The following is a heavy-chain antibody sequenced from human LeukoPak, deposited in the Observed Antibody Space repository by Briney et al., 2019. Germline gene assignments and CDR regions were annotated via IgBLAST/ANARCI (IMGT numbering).Heavy chain of an antibody. D-gene: IGHD5-18*01. CDR3: SREDSYDNYGMDV. J-gene: IGHJ6*02. Sequence: GGSLRLSCAASGFTFSSYSMNWVRQAPGKGLEWVSSISSSSSYIYYADSVKGRFTISRDNAKNSLYLQMNSLRPEDTAVYYCSREDSYDNYGMDVWGQGTTVTVSS. V-gene: IGHV3-21*01. CDR1: GFTFSSYS. CDR2: ISSSSSYI.